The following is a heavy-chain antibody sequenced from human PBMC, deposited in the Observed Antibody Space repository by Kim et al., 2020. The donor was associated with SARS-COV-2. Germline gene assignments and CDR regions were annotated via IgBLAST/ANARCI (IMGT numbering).Heavy chain of an antibody. Sequence: GGSLRLSCAASGFNVSVYYMRWVRQAPGKGLEFVSILYSGGGTYYADSVKGRFTISRDSSKNTVFLQMNSLSAADTAVYYCANRSPRSPGWGQGTLVTVSS. CDR1: GFNVSVYY. CDR2: LYSGGGT. CDR3: ANRSPRSPG. V-gene: IGHV3-53*01. J-gene: IGHJ4*02. D-gene: IGHD6-13*01.